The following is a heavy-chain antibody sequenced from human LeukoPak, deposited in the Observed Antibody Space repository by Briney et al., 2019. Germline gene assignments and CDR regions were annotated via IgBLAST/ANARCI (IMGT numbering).Heavy chain of an antibody. CDR2: VHYTGST. CDR1: GGSITTYY. Sequence: PSETLSLTCTFSGGSITTYYWSWLRQPPGQRLEWIGYVHYTGSTNYNPSLKSRVTISIDTSKNQFSLQLTSVTAADTAVYYCASASNSYYFDFWGQGTLVTVSS. J-gene: IGHJ4*02. D-gene: IGHD2-2*01. V-gene: IGHV4-59*01. CDR3: ASASNSYYFDF.